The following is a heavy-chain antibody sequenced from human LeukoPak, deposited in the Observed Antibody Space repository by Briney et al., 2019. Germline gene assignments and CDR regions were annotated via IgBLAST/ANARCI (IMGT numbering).Heavy chain of an antibody. CDR1: GYTFTSYD. CDR3: ARGLKRWGYCSSTSCYSDNWFDP. J-gene: IGHJ5*02. Sequence: ASVKVSCKASGYTFTSYDINRVRQATGQGLEWMGWMNPNSGNTGYAQKFQGRVTMTRNTSISTAYMELSSLRSEDTAVYYCARGLKRWGYCSSTSCYSDNWFDPWGQGTLVTVSS. D-gene: IGHD2-2*01. V-gene: IGHV1-8*01. CDR2: MNPNSGNT.